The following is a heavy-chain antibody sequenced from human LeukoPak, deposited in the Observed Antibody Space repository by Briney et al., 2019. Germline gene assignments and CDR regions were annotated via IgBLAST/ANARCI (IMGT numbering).Heavy chain of an antibody. J-gene: IGHJ4*02. D-gene: IGHD1-26*01. Sequence: PGGSLRLSCAASGFTLRIYSMHWVRQAPGKGLDYVSAISGNGDDTYYADSVKGRFTIPRDNSKNTLYLQMGSLSAEDMGVYYCARVVGEGNFDYWGQGTLVTVSS. CDR2: ISGNGDDT. V-gene: IGHV3-64*02. CDR3: ARVVGEGNFDY. CDR1: GFTLRIYS.